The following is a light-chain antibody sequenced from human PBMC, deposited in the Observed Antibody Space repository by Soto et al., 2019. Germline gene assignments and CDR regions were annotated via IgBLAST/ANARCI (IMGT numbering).Light chain of an antibody. V-gene: IGKV3-15*01. CDR3: QHYNNWPYT. J-gene: IGKJ2*01. CDR2: GAS. CDR1: ESVSSN. Sequence: MTQSPATLSLSPGESAPLSFRASESVSSNLAWYQQKPGQAPRLLFYGASARATDIPARFSASGSGTEFSLTISSLQSEDFAVYYCQHYNNWPYTLGQGPRWIS.